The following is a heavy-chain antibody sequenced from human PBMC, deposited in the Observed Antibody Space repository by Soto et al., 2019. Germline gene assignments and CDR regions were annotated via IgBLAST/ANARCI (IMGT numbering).Heavy chain of an antibody. Sequence: GESLKISCKGSGYSLTSYWIGWVRQMPGKGLEWMGIIYPGDSDTRYSPSFQGQVTISADKSISTAYLQWSSLKASDTAMYYCASGSALYYDILTGYSDYYYYGMDVWGQGTTVTVSS. D-gene: IGHD3-9*01. V-gene: IGHV5-51*01. CDR2: IYPGDSDT. CDR3: ASGSALYYDILTGYSDYYYYGMDV. CDR1: GYSLTSYW. J-gene: IGHJ6*02.